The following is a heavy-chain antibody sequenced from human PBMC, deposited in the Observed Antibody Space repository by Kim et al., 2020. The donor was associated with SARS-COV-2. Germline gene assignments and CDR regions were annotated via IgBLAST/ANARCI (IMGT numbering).Heavy chain of an antibody. Sequence: GGSLRLSCRASGFTFSSHAMHWVRQAPGKGLEWVAIVSYDGHNKYYADSVKGRFTISRDNAKNTLYLHMNSLRVEDTAVYYCAKWGYCSSGSCFSVTQAFDNWGQGTLVTVSS. V-gene: IGHV3-30*18. CDR1: GFTFSSHA. CDR2: VSYDGHNK. D-gene: IGHD2-15*01. CDR3: AKWGYCSSGSCFSVTQAFDN. J-gene: IGHJ4*02.